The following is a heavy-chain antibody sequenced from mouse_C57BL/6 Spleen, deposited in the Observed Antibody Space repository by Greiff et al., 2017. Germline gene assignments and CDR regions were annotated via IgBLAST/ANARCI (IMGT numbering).Heavy chain of an antibody. V-gene: IGHV1-82*01. Sequence: QVQLQQSGPELVKPGASVKISCKASGYAFSSSWMNWVKQRPGKGLEWIGRLYPGDGDTNYNGKFKGKATLTADKSSSTAYMQLSSLTSEDSAVYFCARSDGPWFAYWGQGTLVTVSA. CDR3: ARSDGPWFAY. J-gene: IGHJ3*01. CDR2: LYPGDGDT. D-gene: IGHD2-3*01. CDR1: GYAFSSSW.